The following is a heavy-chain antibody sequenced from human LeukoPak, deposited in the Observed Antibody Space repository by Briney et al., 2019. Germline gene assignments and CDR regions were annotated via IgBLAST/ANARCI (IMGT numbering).Heavy chain of an antibody. CDR2: TNGDGSST. D-gene: IGHD3-10*01. V-gene: IGHV3-74*01. Sequence: GGSLRLSCAASGFSITTYWMHWVRQAPGKGLVWVSRTNGDGSSTTYADSVRGRFTISRDNAKNTLYLHMNSLRAEDTAAYYCTRGNYSQSGPYNWFDPWGQGTLVTVSS. CDR1: GFSITTYW. CDR3: TRGNYSQSGPYNWFDP. J-gene: IGHJ5*02.